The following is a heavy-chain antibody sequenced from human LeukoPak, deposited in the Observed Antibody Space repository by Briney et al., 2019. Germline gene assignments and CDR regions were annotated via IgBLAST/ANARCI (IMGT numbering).Heavy chain of an antibody. CDR3: AELGITMIGGV. CDR2: ISYDGSNK. Sequence: GGSLRLSCAASGFTFSSYGMHWVRQAPGKGLEWVAVISYDGSNKYYADSVKGRFTISRDNAKNSLYLQMNSLKAEDTAVYYCAELGITMIGGVWGKGTTVTISS. D-gene: IGHD3-10*02. J-gene: IGHJ6*04. V-gene: IGHV3-30*18. CDR1: GFTFSSYG.